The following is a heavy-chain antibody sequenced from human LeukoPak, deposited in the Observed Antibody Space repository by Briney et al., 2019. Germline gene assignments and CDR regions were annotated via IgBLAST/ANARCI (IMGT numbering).Heavy chain of an antibody. CDR2: IKTDGSHT. J-gene: IGHJ4*02. V-gene: IGHV3-7*01. Sequence: GGSLRLSCAASGFTFSTYWMTWVRQAPGKGLEWVANIKTDGSHTYYLDSVKGRFTISRDNAKNFLFLQSGSLRADDTGVYYCARASMGGRDYHLDSWGQGTLVTVSS. D-gene: IGHD4/OR15-4a*01. CDR1: GFTFSTYW. CDR3: ARASMGGRDYHLDS.